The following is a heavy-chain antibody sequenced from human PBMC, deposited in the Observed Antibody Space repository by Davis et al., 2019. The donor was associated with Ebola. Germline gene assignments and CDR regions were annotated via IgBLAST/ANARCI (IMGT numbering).Heavy chain of an antibody. CDR3: AKDQSGGGITMVRGPQWRGPFDY. J-gene: IGHJ4*02. CDR1: GFTFSSYG. Sequence: GEFLKISCAASGFTFSSYGMHWVRQAPGKGLEWVAFIRYDGSNKYYADSVKGRFTISRDNSKNTLNLQMNSLRAEDTAVYYCAKDQSGGGITMVRGPQWRGPFDYWGQGTPVTVSS. V-gene: IGHV3-30*02. D-gene: IGHD3-10*01. CDR2: IRYDGSNK.